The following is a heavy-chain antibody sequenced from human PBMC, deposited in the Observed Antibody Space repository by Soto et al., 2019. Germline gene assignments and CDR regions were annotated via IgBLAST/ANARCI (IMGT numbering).Heavy chain of an antibody. D-gene: IGHD3-22*01. CDR2: IDPSGGIT. V-gene: IGHV1-46*01. CDR1: GYSFTNFH. Sequence: QVQLSQFGAEVKKPGASVKVSCKASGYSFTNFHIHWVRQAPGQGLEWKGMIDPSGGITRDAQRPQGRITMTRDASTSTVYMECRSLTSDDTAVYYCARDVTGHDNYETIGYYFDHWGQGTLVTVSS. J-gene: IGHJ4*02. CDR3: ARDVTGHDNYETIGYYFDH.